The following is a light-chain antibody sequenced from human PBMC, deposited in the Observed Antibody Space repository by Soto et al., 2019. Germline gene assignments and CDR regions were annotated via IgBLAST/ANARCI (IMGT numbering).Light chain of an antibody. J-gene: IGLJ2*01. V-gene: IGLV2-14*01. CDR3: SSYTSSNTLVI. CDR2: DVS. CDR1: SSDVGGYNC. Sequence: QSVLTQPASVSGSPGQSITISCTGTSSDVGGYNCVSWYQQRPGKAPKLMIYDVSHRPSGVSNRFSGSKSGNTASLTISGLRAEDEADYYCSSYTSSNTLVIFGGGTKLTVL.